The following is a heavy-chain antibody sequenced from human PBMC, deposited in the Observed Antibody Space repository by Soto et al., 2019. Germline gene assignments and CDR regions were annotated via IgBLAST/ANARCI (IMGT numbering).Heavy chain of an antibody. CDR2: IYYSGST. Sequence: SETLSLTCTVSGFSVSSRSYHWSWIRQTPGKGLEWIGNIYYSGSTNYNPSLKSRGTISLDTSKNQFSLQLSSVTAADTAVYYCASMSIAARYNDYWGQGTLVTVSS. V-gene: IGHV4-61*01. CDR3: ASMSIAARYNDY. D-gene: IGHD6-6*01. J-gene: IGHJ4*02. CDR1: GFSVSSRSYH.